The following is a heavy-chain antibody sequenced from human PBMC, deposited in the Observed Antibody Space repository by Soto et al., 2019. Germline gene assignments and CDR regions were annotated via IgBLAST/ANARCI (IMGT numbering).Heavy chain of an antibody. CDR3: ARVTLLLQGTHFDY. CDR2: IYYSGNT. CDR1: GGSVSSGSYY. J-gene: IGHJ4*02. D-gene: IGHD2-15*01. Sequence: SETLSLTCTISGGSVSSGSYYWSWIRQPPGKGLDWIGNIYYSGNTNYNPSLKSRVTMSVDTSKNQFSLRLSSVTAADAAVYYCARVTLLLQGTHFDYCGQGALDTGSS. V-gene: IGHV4-61*01.